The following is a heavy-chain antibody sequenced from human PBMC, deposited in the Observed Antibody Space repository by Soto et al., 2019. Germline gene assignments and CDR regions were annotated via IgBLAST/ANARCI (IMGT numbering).Heavy chain of an antibody. V-gene: IGHV1-18*01. Sequence: ASVKVSCKVSGYTLTELSMHWVRQAPGKGLEWMGWISAYNGNTNYAQKLQGRVTMTTDTSTSTAYMELRSLRSDDTAVYYCARDPLAVAGTEYFQHWGQGTLVTVSS. CDR3: ARDPLAVAGTEYFQH. D-gene: IGHD6-19*01. CDR2: ISAYNGNT. J-gene: IGHJ1*01. CDR1: GYTLTELS.